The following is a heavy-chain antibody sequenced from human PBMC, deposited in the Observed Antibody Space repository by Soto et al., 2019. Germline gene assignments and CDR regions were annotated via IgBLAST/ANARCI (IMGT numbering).Heavy chain of an antibody. J-gene: IGHJ4*02. CDR1: GFSLSTSGVG. V-gene: IGHV2-5*02. CDR3: AHRGVVVSEAGFDS. D-gene: IGHD2-2*01. Sequence: QITLKESGPTLVKPTQTLTLTCTFSGFSLSTSGVGVGWIRQPPGKALQWLALIYWDDDKRYSPSLKSRLTSPRDTSKNQVVLTTTNMDPVDTATYYCAHRGVVVSEAGFDSWGQGTLVTVSS. CDR2: IYWDDDK.